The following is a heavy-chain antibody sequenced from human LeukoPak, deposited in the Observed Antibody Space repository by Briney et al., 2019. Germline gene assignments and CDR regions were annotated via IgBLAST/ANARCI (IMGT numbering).Heavy chain of an antibody. V-gene: IGHV3-7*01. Sequence: GGSLRLSCAASGFTFNSYWMSWVRQAPGKGLEWVANIKQDVNEKYYVDSVKGRFTISRDNAKNSLYLQMNSLRAEDTALYYCATYGSGSYRWFDPWGQGTLVTVSS. CDR3: ATYGSGSYRWFDP. CDR1: GFTFNSYW. J-gene: IGHJ5*02. D-gene: IGHD3-10*01. CDR2: IKQDVNEK.